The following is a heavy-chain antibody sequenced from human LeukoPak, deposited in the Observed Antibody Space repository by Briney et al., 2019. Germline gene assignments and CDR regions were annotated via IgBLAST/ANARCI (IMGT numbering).Heavy chain of an antibody. CDR1: GFSFSGTW. Sequence: GGSLRLPCVASGFSFSGTWMTWVRQAPGKGLECVANIKPDGSEKYYVDSVKGRFTVSRDNAKNSLYLQMNSLRVEDTAIYYCTNDLNHDSGGWGQGTLVTVSS. CDR2: IKPDGSEK. J-gene: IGHJ4*02. D-gene: IGHD3-22*01. CDR3: TNDLNHDSGG. V-gene: IGHV3-7*01.